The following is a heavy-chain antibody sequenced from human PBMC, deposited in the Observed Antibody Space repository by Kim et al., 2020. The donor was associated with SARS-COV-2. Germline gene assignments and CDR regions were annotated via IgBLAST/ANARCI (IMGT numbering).Heavy chain of an antibody. V-gene: IGHV3-74*01. CDR3: ARDGPSPIPELDY. D-gene: IGHD2-21*01. Sequence: GGSLRLSCAASGFTFSSDWMYWVRQAPGKGLVWVSHIKGDGSSAGYAAPVKGRFTISRDNAKNTLYLQMNSLRVEDTALYYCARDGPSPIPELDYWGQGT. J-gene: IGHJ4*02. CDR1: GFTFSSDW. CDR2: IKGDGSSA.